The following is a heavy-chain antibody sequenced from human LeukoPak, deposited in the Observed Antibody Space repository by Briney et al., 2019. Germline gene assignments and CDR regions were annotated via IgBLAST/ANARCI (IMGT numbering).Heavy chain of an antibody. CDR2: IFYTGKT. CDR1: GDSFSSGVLY. CDR3: ARIFDS. V-gene: IGHV4-61*08. J-gene: IGHJ4*02. Sequence: SATLSLTCTLSGDSFSSGVLYWGWIRQPPGKRPEWIGDIFYTGKTNYNPSLKSRVTISLDTSKSQVSLKLTCMTAADTAVYYCARIFDSWGQGILVTVSS.